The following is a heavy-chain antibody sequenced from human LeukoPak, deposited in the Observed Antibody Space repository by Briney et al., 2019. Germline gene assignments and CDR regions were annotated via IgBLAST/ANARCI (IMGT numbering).Heavy chain of an antibody. CDR2: ISSSSIYT. CDR3: ASQGGFDD. CDR1: GFAFGRYT. V-gene: IGHV3-21*01. D-gene: IGHD2-15*01. Sequence: GGSLRLSCAASGFAFGRYTMNWVRQAPGKGLEWVSSISSSSIYTNYADSVKGRFTISRDNAKNSLHLQMNSLRAEDTAVYYCASQGGFDDWGQGTLVTVSS. J-gene: IGHJ4*02.